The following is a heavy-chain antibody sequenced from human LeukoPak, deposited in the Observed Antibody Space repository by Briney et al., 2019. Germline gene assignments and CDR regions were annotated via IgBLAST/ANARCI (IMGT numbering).Heavy chain of an antibody. CDR3: AYTDSSGYYYFDY. CDR2: ISAYNGNT. Sequence: GASVKVSCKASGYTFTSYGISWVRQAPGQGLEWMGWISAYNGNTNYAQKLQGRVTMTTDTSTSTAYMELRRLRSDDTAVCYCAYTDSSGYYYFDYWGQGTLVTVSS. V-gene: IGHV1-18*01. J-gene: IGHJ4*02. CDR1: GYTFTSYG. D-gene: IGHD3-22*01.